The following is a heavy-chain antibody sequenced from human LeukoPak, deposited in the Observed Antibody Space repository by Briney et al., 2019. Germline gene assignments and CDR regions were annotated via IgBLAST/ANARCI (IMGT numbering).Heavy chain of an antibody. CDR2: ISGSGGST. J-gene: IGHJ4*02. Sequence: GGCLRLSCAASGFTFSSYAMSWVRQAPGKGLEWVSAISGSGGSTYYADSVKGRFTISRDNSKNTLYLQMNSLRAEDTAVYYCAKDPKPIVVVPAAMSYWGQGTLVTVSS. CDR1: GFTFSSYA. CDR3: AKDPKPIVVVPAAMSY. V-gene: IGHV3-23*01. D-gene: IGHD2-2*01.